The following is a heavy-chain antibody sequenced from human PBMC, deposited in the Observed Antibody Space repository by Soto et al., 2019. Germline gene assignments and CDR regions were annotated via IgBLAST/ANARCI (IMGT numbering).Heavy chain of an antibody. J-gene: IGHJ4*02. V-gene: IGHV1-69*12. D-gene: IGHD5-12*01. Sequence: QVQLVQSGAEVRQPASSVKVSCKTSGGTFSSYAISWVRQAPGQGLEWMGGIVPIVDTSTYAQKFQGRVTITADESTSTVYMELRSLRSDGTAVYYCVSVVAIPGYPDNWGQGTLGTVSS. CDR2: IVPIVDTS. CDR1: GGTFSSYA. CDR3: VSVVAIPGYPDN.